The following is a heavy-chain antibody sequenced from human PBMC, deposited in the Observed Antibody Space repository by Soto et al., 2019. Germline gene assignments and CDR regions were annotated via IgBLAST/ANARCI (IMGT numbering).Heavy chain of an antibody. CDR3: AHYVSTSPAGWFDP. CDR2: IYWDDDK. J-gene: IGHJ5*02. CDR1: VLSLNTSGEA. Sequence: QITLKESGPTLVKPTQTLTLPRTFSVLSLNTSGEAVGGMPPPPGKALEWLALIYWDDDKRYNPTLKTRLTITKDTSKNQVVLTLTNMDPVDTATYYCAHYVSTSPAGWFDPWGQGILVTVSS. V-gene: IGHV2-5*02. D-gene: IGHD3-10*02.